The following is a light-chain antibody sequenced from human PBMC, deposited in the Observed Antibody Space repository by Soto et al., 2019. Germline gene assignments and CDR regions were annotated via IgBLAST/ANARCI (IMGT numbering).Light chain of an antibody. CDR2: EVS. V-gene: IGLV2-8*02. CDR1: PVNGGGYNY. Sequence: LTRLPHAPRSHVRPPTITCTGLPVNGGGYNYVSWYQQHTGKAPKLMIYEVSKRPSGFPDRFSGSKSDNTASLTVSGLQGEDEVDYHCSANAGINSYVFVTRTKVT. J-gene: IGLJ1*01. CDR3: SANAGINSYV.